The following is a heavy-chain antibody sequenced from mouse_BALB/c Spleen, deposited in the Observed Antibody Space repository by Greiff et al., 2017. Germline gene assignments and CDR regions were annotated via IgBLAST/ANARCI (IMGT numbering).Heavy chain of an antibody. Sequence: QVQLLQSGAELMKPGASVKISCTATGFTFSSYWIEWVKQRPGHGLEWIGEILPGSGSTNYNEKFKGKATFTADTSSNTAYMQLSSLTSEDSAVYYCARSTWFAYWGKGTLVTVAA. CDR3: ARSTWFAY. V-gene: IGHV1-9*01. J-gene: IGHJ3*01. CDR1: GFTFSSYW. CDR2: ILPGSGST. D-gene: IGHD2-1*01.